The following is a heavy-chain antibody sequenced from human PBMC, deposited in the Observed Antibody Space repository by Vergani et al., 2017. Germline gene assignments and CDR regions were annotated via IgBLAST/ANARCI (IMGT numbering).Heavy chain of an antibody. D-gene: IGHD6-19*01. V-gene: IGHV4-39*01. J-gene: IGHJ4*02. CDR3: ARGVRAVAVYFDY. CDR1: ADSISSGSYY. Sequence: QLQLQQSGPGLVKPSETLFLTCTVSADSISSGSYYWGWIRQPPGKSLEWIGSIYYSGLTYYNPSLKSRVAISVDTSKNQFSLKVTSVTAADTAVYFCARGVRAVAVYFDYWGQGTLVTVSS. CDR2: IYYSGLT.